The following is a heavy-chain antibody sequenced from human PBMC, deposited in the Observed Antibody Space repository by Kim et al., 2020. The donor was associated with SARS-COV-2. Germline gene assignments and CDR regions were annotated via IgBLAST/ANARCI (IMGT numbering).Heavy chain of an antibody. V-gene: IGHV3-74*01. Sequence: GGSLRLSCAASGFTFSNYWMHWVRQAPGKGLVWVSRIKSEGSSTNYADSVKGRFTISRDNAKNTLYLQMDSLRADDTAVYYCARKYTADYWSQGTLVTVSS. CDR3: ARKYTADY. CDR2: IKSEGSST. J-gene: IGHJ4*02. CDR1: GFTFSNYW. D-gene: IGHD5-18*01.